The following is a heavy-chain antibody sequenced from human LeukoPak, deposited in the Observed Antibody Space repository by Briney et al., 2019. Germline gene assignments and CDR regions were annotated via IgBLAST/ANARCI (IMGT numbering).Heavy chain of an antibody. V-gene: IGHV4-31*11. J-gene: IGHJ5*02. CDR1: GGSFSGYY. D-gene: IGHD3-3*01. CDR2: IYYSGST. Sequence: SETLSLTCAVYGGSFSGYYWSWIRQHPGKGLEWIGYIYYSGSTYYNPSLKSRVTISVDTSKNQFSLKLSSVTAADTAVYYCARSLRFLEWLPPNWFDPWGQGTLVTVSS. CDR3: ARSLRFLEWLPPNWFDP.